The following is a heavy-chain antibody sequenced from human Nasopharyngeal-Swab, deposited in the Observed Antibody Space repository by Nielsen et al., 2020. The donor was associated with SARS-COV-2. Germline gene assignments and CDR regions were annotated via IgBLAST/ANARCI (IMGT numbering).Heavy chain of an antibody. CDR1: GYTLTEYY. V-gene: IGHV1-2*02. CDR2: INPNSGAT. J-gene: IGHJ4*02. D-gene: IGHD5-24*01. CDR3: ARTLSREGYNSRFDF. Sequence: ASVKVSCQASGYTLTEYYMHWVRQAPGQGLEWMGWINPNSGATNYAQNFQGRVTMTRDTSVSIGYMELSRLTSDDTAVYYCARTLSREGYNSRFDFWGQGTLVTVSS.